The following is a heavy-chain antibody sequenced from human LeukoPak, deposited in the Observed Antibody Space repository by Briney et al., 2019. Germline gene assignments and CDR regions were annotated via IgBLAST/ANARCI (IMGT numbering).Heavy chain of an antibody. CDR3: ARVGGSGWYDRPLDY. CDR1: GGSISSSGYY. J-gene: IGHJ4*02. V-gene: IGHV4-39*07. Sequence: PSETLSLTCTVSGGSISSSGYYWGWIRQPPGKGLEWIGIIYYSGSTYYNPSLQSRVTISVDTSKNQFSLKLSSVTAADTAVYYCARVGGSGWYDRPLDYWGPGTLVTVSS. CDR2: IYYSGST. D-gene: IGHD6-19*01.